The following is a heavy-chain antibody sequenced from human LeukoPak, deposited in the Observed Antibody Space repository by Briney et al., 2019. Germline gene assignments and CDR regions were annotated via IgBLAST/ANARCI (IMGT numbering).Heavy chain of an antibody. J-gene: IGHJ4*02. D-gene: IGHD4-17*01. CDR3: AREYSGAYFHF. Sequence: SETLSLTRTVSGRSISSYYWNSIRQPPGKGLEWIGYIYHGGSTNYNPSFKSRVTISVDTSKNQFSLKLSSVTAADTAVYYCAREYSGAYFHFWGQGTLVTVSS. V-gene: IGHV4-59*01. CDR1: GRSISSYY. CDR2: IYHGGST.